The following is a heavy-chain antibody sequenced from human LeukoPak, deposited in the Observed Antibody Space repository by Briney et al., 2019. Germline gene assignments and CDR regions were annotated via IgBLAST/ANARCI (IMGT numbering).Heavy chain of an antibody. CDR2: IDQSRST. Sequence: SETLSLTCAVYGASFSDHYWTWLRQPPGKGLEWIGEIDQSRSTKCNPSLKGRVTISLDTSKNQFSLDLTSVTAADTAVYYCAASSQLGSYNWFDPWGQGTPVTVSS. CDR1: GASFSDHY. CDR3: AASSQLGSYNWFDP. D-gene: IGHD1-1*01. V-gene: IGHV4-34*01. J-gene: IGHJ5*02.